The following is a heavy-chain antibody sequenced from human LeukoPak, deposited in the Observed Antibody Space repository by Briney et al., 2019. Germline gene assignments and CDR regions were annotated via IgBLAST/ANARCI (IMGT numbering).Heavy chain of an antibody. D-gene: IGHD1-26*01. CDR3: VRILSGRYYGDC. V-gene: IGHV3-64D*06. J-gene: IGHJ4*02. CDR1: GFTFSSYA. CDR2: ITSNGCTT. Sequence: GGSVRLSCSASGFTFSSYAMHWVRQAPGKGLEYVSAITSNGCTTYYADSVKGRFTISRDNSKNTLYLQMTSLRAEDTAVYYCVRILSGRYYGDCWGQGTLVTVSS.